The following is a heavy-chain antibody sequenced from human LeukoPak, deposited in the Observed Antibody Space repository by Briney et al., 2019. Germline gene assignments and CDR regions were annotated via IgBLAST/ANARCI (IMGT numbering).Heavy chain of an antibody. J-gene: IGHJ4*02. D-gene: IGHD3-22*01. V-gene: IGHV1-2*02. CDR2: INPNSGGT. CDR1: GYTFTGYY. Sequence: ASGKVSCKASGYTFTGYYMHWVRQAPGQGLEWMGWINPNSGGTNYAQKFQGRVTMARDTSISTAYMELSRLRSDDTAVYYCARDERYDSSGYPFDYWGQGTLVTVSS. CDR3: ARDERYDSSGYPFDY.